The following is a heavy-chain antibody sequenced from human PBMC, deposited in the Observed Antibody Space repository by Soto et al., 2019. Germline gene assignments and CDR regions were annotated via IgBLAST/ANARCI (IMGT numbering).Heavy chain of an antibody. CDR1: GFTFSNAW. D-gene: IGHD6-13*01. J-gene: IGHJ6*02. CDR2: IKSKTDGGTT. V-gene: IGHV3-15*07. CDR3: TTAAAAGTDYYYGMDV. Sequence: GGSLRLSCAASGFTFSNAWMNWVRQAPGKGLEWVGRIKSKTDGGTTDYAAPVKGRFTISRDDSKNTLYLQMNSLKTEDTAVYYCTTAAAAGTDYYYGMDVWGQGTTVTVSS.